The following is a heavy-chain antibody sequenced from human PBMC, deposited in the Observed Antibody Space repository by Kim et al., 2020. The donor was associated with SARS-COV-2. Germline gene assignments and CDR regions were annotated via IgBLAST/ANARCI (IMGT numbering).Heavy chain of an antibody. CDR2: ISYDGSNK. D-gene: IGHD3-10*01. Sequence: GGSLRLSCAASAFTLTNYGMHWVRQAPGKGLEWVAVISYDGSNKYYADSVKGRFTISRDTSKNTLYLQMNSLRAEDTAVYYCAKDWGSYYGSGSYYNPTLGGMDGWGQGTTVTVSS. J-gene: IGHJ6*02. CDR1: AFTLTNYG. CDR3: AKDWGSYYGSGSYYNPTLGGMDG. V-gene: IGHV3-30*18.